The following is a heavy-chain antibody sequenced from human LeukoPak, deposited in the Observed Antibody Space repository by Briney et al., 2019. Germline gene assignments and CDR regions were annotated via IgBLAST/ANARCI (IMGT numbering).Heavy chain of an antibody. CDR1: GFTFSSFA. CDR2: ISGSGYSR. D-gene: IGHD5-12*01. V-gene: IGHV3-23*01. CDR3: AKEAGYSGYDYPDY. Sequence: GGSLRLSCAASGFTFSSFALRWVRQAPGEGLEWVSGISGSGYSRNYADSVKGRFTISRDNSKNTLHLQMNSLRVEDTAVYYCAKEAGYSGYDYPDYWGQGTLVTVSS. J-gene: IGHJ4*02.